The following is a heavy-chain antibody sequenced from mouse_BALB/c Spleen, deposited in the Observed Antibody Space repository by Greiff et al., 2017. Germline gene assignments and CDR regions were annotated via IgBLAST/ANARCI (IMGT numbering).Heavy chain of an antibody. J-gene: IGHJ3*01. CDR3: ARSDDYSACFDY. D-gene: IGHD2-4*01. CDR2: INPDSGTI. Sequence: VQLQQSGAELVQPGASVKLSCAASGFAFTEYCMHWVKQSPGQGLEWIGGINPDSGTINYTPDLKDKFTISRDKANNTVYLQMSRVTSEDTAVYYCARSDDYSACFDYWGQGTLVTVSA. V-gene: IGHV4-1*02. CDR1: GFAFTEYC.